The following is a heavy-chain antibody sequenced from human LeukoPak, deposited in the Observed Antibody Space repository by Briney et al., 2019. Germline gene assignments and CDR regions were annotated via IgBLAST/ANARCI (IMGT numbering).Heavy chain of an antibody. CDR1: GFTFNSFA. V-gene: IGHV3-30*02. CDR3: VKDLPVLHS. D-gene: IGHD2-8*01. CDR2: IQSDGSDK. Sequence: GGALRLSCAASGFTFNSFAMHWVRQAPGKGLEHLAFIQSDGSDKYYADSVKGRFTIARDNSKNTLYLQMNGLRGDDTAVYYCVKDLPVLHSWGQGTLVTVSS. J-gene: IGHJ4*02.